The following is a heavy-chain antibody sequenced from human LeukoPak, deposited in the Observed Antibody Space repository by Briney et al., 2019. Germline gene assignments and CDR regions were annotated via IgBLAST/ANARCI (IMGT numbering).Heavy chain of an antibody. J-gene: IGHJ5*02. CDR3: AILARGVTPWDWFDP. CDR2: ISSSGSTI. V-gene: IGHV3-48*03. CDR1: GFTFSSYE. Sequence: GSLRLSCAASGFTFSSYEMNWVRQAPGKGLEWVSYISSSGSTIYYADSVKGRFTISRDNAKNSLYLQMNSLRAEDTAVYYCAILARGVTPWDWFDPWGQGTLVTVSS. D-gene: IGHD3-10*01.